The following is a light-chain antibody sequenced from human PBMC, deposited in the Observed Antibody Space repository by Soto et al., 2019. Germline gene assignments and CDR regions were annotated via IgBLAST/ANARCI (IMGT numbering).Light chain of an antibody. CDR3: QQYERPPFA. V-gene: IGKV3-20*01. Sequence: EIVLTQSPGTLSLSPGDRATLSCRASQRVNNYYLAWHQQKPHEAPRLLIYEASTRAAGVPDRVTGGASGTYFTLIISALDPEDLALYFCQQYERPPFAFGQGTRLEI. CDR1: QRVNNYY. J-gene: IGKJ2*01. CDR2: EAS.